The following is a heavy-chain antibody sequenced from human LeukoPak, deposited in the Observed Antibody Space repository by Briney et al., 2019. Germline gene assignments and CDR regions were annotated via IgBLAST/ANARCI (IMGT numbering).Heavy chain of an antibody. J-gene: IGHJ6*03. V-gene: IGHV4-4*09. Sequence: SETLSLTCTVSGGSISSYYWSWIRQPPGKGLEWIGYIYTSGSTNYNPSLKSRVTISVDTSKNQFSLKLSSVTAADTAVYYCARQYYDSSGYYLHWYYYMDVWGKGTTVTVSS. CDR3: ARQYYDSSGYYLHWYYYMDV. D-gene: IGHD3-22*01. CDR2: IYTSGST. CDR1: GGSISSYY.